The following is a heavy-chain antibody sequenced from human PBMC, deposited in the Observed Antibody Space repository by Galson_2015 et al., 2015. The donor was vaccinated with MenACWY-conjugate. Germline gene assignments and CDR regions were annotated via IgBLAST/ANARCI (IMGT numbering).Heavy chain of an antibody. V-gene: IGHV5-51*01. CDR2: IFPSDSDT. Sequence: QSGAEVKKPGESLTISCKGSGYSFTSYWIGWVRQMPGKGLEWMGIIFPSDSDTRYNPSFQGQITISADKSISTAYLQWSSLKASDTAMYYCARHPPFEYCSSTSCYTPGPDYWGQGTLVTVSS. CDR1: GYSFTSYW. J-gene: IGHJ4*02. CDR3: ARHPPFEYCSSTSCYTPGPDY. D-gene: IGHD2-2*02.